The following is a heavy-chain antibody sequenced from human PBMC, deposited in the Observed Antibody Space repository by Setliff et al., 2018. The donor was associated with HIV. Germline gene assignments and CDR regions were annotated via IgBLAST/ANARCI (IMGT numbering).Heavy chain of an antibody. CDR1: GYTFTNYY. CDR3: TRIPTGGAFDI. D-gene: IGHD7-27*01. V-gene: IGHV1-46*01. CDR2: ITPNGGSA. J-gene: IGHJ3*02. Sequence: GASVKVSCKTFGYTFTNYYVHWVRQAPGQGLEWMGVITPNGGSANYAQKFQGRVTMTSDTSTSTVYMELRNLRSDDTAVYFCTRIPTGGAFDIWGQGTVVTVSS.